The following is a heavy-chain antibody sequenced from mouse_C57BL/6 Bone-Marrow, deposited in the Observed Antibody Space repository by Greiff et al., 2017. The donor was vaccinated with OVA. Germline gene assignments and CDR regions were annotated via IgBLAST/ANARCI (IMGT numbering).Heavy chain of an antibody. CDR1: GYTFTSYW. CDR3: ARGGSSSYYFDY. J-gene: IGHJ2*01. V-gene: IGHV1-69*01. Sequence: QVQLQQPGAELVMPGASVKLSCKASGYTFTSYWMHWVKQRPGQGLEWIGEIDPSDSYTNYNRKFKGKSTLTVDKSSSTAYMQLSSLTSEDSAVYYCARGGSSSYYFDYWGQGTTLTVSS. CDR2: IDPSDSYT. D-gene: IGHD1-1*01.